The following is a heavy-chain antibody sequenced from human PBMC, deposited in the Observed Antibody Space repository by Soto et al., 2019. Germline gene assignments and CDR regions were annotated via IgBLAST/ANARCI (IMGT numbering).Heavy chain of an antibody. J-gene: IGHJ6*02. CDR1: GGSISSGDYY. Sequence: SETLSRTCTVSGGSISSGDYYWSWIRQPPGKGLEWIGYIYYSGSTYYNPSLKSRVTISVDTSKNQFSLKLSSVTAADTAVYYCARDAIQLWPRSYYYGMDVWGQGTTVTVSS. CDR3: ARDAIQLWPRSYYYGMDV. D-gene: IGHD5-18*01. CDR2: IYYSGST. V-gene: IGHV4-30-4*01.